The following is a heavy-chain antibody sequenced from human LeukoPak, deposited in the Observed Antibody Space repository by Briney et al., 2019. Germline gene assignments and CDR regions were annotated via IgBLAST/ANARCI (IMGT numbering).Heavy chain of an antibody. V-gene: IGHV3-23*01. D-gene: IGHD3-22*01. CDR1: GFTFSSYA. J-gene: IGHJ4*02. Sequence: GGSLRLSCAASGFTFSSYAMSWVRQAPGKGLEWVSAISGSGGSTYYADSVKDRFTISRDNSKNTLYLQMNSLRAEDTAVYYCAKDQHSSGYYLDYFDYWGQGTLVTVSS. CDR2: ISGSGGST. CDR3: AKDQHSSGYYLDYFDY.